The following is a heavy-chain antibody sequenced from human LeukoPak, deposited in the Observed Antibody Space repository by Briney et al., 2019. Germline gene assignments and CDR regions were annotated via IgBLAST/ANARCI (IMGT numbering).Heavy chain of an antibody. J-gene: IGHJ4*02. V-gene: IGHV4-59*08. CDR3: ARHRQLVRALFDY. CDR2: IYCSGST. CDR1: GGSISSYY. D-gene: IGHD6-13*01. Sequence: KPSETLSLTCTVSGGSISSYYWSWIRQPPGKGLEWIGYIYCSGSTNYNPSLKSRVTISVDTSKNQFSLKLSSVTAADTAVYYCARHRQLVRALFDYWGQGTLVTVSS.